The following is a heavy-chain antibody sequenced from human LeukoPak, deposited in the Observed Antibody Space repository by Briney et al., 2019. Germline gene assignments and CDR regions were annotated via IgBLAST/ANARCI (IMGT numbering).Heavy chain of an antibody. CDR1: GFTVSSNY. CDR2: IYSGGST. Sequence: PGGSLRLSCAASGFTVSSNYMSWVRQAPGKGLEWVSVIYSGGSTYYADSVKGRCTISRHNSKNTLYLRMNSLRAEDTDVYYCASDRRGYSRPPSCMDVWRQATTVTVS. V-gene: IGHV3-53*04. CDR3: ASDRRGYSRPPSCMDV. J-gene: IGHJ6*02. D-gene: IGHD5-18*01.